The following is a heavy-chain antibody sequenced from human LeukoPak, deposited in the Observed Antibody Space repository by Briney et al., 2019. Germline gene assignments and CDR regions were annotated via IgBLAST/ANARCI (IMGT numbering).Heavy chain of an antibody. CDR1: GFTFNSYS. Sequence: GGSLRLSCAASGFTFNSYSMNWVRQAPGKGLEWVSSISSSSSSIYYADSVKGRFTISRDNAKNSLYLQMNSLRAEDTAVYYCARASGDIVETAAMGSYWGQGTLVTVSS. J-gene: IGHJ4*02. CDR2: ISSSSSSI. D-gene: IGHD5-18*01. V-gene: IGHV3-21*01. CDR3: ARASGDIVETAAMGSY.